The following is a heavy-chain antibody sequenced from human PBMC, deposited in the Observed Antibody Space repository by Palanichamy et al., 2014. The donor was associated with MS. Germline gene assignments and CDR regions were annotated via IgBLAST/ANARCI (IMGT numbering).Heavy chain of an antibody. V-gene: IGHV3-33*01. CDR1: GFPFNNYG. CDR3: VRESYDANTHEAFDI. CDR2: IWYDGSKM. D-gene: IGHD3-16*01. Sequence: QEQLVESGGAVVQPGGSLRLSCAASGFPFNNYGMHWVRQAPGKGLEWVALIWYDGSKMYTADSVKGRFTVSRDNSKKTLLLHMDSLRAEDTAVYYCVRESYDANTHEAFDIWGQGTMVSVSS. J-gene: IGHJ3*02.